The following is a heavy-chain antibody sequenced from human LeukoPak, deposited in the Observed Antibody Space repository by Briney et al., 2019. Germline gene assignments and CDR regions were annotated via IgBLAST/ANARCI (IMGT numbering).Heavy chain of an antibody. V-gene: IGHV3-74*01. CDR1: GFTFSSYW. CDR2: IKGDGIST. Sequence: GGSLRLSCEASGFTFSSYWMHWVRQAPGKGLVWASRIKGDGISTNYADSVKGRFTISRDDAKNTVYLQMNSLRAEDTAVYYCARGAWTAYYLDYWGQGTLVTVSS. J-gene: IGHJ4*02. CDR3: ARGAWTAYYLDY. D-gene: IGHD3/OR15-3a*01.